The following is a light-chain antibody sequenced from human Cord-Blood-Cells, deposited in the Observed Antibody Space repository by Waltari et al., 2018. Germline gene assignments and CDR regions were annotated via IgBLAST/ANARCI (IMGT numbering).Light chain of an antibody. CDR1: QSISSY. V-gene: IGKV1-39*01. J-gene: IGKJ1*01. CDR3: QQSYRAPRM. CDR2: AAS. Sequence: DIHITETPSSLSASVCDRVTITCRASQSISSYLNWYQQKPGRAPELLIYAASSLQSGVASMFSGSGSGTEFTLTSSRLQPEDFATDYCQQSYRAPRMFGQAAKVELK.